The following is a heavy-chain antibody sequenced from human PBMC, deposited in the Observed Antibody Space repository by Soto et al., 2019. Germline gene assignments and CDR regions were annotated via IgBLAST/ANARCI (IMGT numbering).Heavy chain of an antibody. Sequence: GSSVMVSWKDSGCNFQNYGVNWVRQASGHRLEWMGRISAYNYNTHYAQNIAVSEPMTTDTTTSTAYTELSRLRSNDTAISYCASLTGVFRLFTHDWGPGT. J-gene: IGHJ4*02. CDR2: ISAYNYNT. D-gene: IGHD3-16*01. CDR1: GCNFQNYG. V-gene: IGHV1-18*01. CDR3: ASLTGVFRLFTHD.